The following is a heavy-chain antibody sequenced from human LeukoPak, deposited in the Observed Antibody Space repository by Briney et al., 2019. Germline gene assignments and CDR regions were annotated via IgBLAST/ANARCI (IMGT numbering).Heavy chain of an antibody. CDR1: GYTFTSYA. J-gene: IGHJ6*02. D-gene: IGHD6-13*01. V-gene: IGHV1-3*01. Sequence: ASVKVSCKASGYTFTSYAMHWVRQAPGQRLEWMGWINAGNGNTKYSQKFQGRVTITRDTSASTAYMELSSLRSEDTAVYYCARVELSAAYYYYGMDVWGQGTTVTVSS. CDR3: ARVELSAAYYYYGMDV. CDR2: INAGNGNT.